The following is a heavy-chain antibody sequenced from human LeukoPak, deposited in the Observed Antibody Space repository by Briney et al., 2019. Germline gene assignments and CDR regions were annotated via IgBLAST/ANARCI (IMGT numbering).Heavy chain of an antibody. Sequence: SETLSLTCTVSGGSISIYYWSWIRQPAGEGLEWLGRIYNSGSTNYNTNYNPSLTSRVTMSVDTSKNQFSLKLNSVSAADTAVYFCARAIWYGSGTTAFDYWGQGTLVTVSP. CDR3: ARAIWYGSGTTAFDY. J-gene: IGHJ4*02. D-gene: IGHD3-10*01. V-gene: IGHV4-4*07. CDR2: IYNSGST. CDR1: GGSISIYY.